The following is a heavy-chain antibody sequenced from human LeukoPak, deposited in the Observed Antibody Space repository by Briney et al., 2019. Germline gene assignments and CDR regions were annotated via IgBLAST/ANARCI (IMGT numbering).Heavy chain of an antibody. J-gene: IGHJ4*02. CDR1: GGSISSSSYY. V-gene: IGHV4-39*07. D-gene: IGHD1-26*01. CDR3: ARDSGPTDY. CDR2: IYYSGST. Sequence: SETLSLTCTVSGGSISSSSYYWGWIRQPPGKGLEWIGSIYYSGSTYYNPSLKSRVTISVDTSKNQFSLKLSSATAADTAVYYCARDSGPTDYWGQGTLVTVSS.